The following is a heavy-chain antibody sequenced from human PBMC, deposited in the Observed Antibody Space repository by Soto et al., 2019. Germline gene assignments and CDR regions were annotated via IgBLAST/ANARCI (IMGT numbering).Heavy chain of an antibody. V-gene: IGHV3-33*01. CDR1: GCTFSSYG. D-gene: IGHD6-6*01. Sequence: GGSRRLSCAASGCTFSSYGMHWVRQAPGKGLEWVAVIWYDGSNKYYADSVKGRFTISRDNSKNTLYLQMNSLRAEDTAVYYCARDWSIAARAGRYYYYYGMDVWGQGTTVTVSS. CDR3: ARDWSIAARAGRYYYYYGMDV. J-gene: IGHJ6*02. CDR2: IWYDGSNK.